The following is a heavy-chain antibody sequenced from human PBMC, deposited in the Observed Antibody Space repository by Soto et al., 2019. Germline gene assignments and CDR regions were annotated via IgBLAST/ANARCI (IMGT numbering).Heavy chain of an antibody. V-gene: IGHV3-30-3*01. CDR3: ARNQGGSGPNWFDP. J-gene: IGHJ5*02. CDR2: ISYDGSNK. Sequence: PGGSLSLSCAASGFTFSSHAIHWVRQAPGKGLEWVAVISYDGSNKYYADSVKGRFTISRDNSKNTLYLQMNSLRAEDTAVYYCARNQGGSGPNWFDPWGQGTLVTVYS. CDR1: GFTFSSHA. D-gene: IGHD6-19*01.